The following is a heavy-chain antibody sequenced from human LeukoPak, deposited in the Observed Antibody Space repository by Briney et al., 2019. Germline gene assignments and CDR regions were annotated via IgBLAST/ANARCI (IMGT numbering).Heavy chain of an antibody. D-gene: IGHD3-22*01. CDR2: IYYTGST. CDR1: GGSISTYY. J-gene: IGHJ4*02. CDR3: ARGYDSANY. Sequence: SETLSLTCTVSGGSISTYYWSWIRQPPGKGLEWIGYIYYTGSTKYNPSLKSRVTISVDTSKNQFSLKLSPVTAADTAVYYCARGYDSANYWGQGTLVTVSS. V-gene: IGHV4-59*01.